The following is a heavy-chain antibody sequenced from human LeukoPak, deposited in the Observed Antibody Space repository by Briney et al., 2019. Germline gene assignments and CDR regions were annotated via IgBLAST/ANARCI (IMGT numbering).Heavy chain of an antibody. V-gene: IGHV3-74*01. CDR2: INSDGSST. Sequence: GGSLRLSSAASGFTFSSYWMHWVRQAPGKGLVWVSRINSDGSSTSYADSVKGRFTISRDNAKNTLYLQMNSLRAEDTAVDYCARGPSGRGSWFDPWGQGTVVTVSS. D-gene: IGHD1-26*01. J-gene: IGHJ5*02. CDR1: GFTFSSYW. CDR3: ARGPSGRGSWFDP.